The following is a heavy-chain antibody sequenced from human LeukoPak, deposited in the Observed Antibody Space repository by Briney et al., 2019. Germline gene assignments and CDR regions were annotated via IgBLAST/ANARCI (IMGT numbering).Heavy chain of an antibody. J-gene: IGHJ4*02. CDR3: ARRVAHRSLDY. V-gene: IGHV4-34*01. CDR2: INHSGGT. CDR1: GGSFSGYY. D-gene: IGHD1-14*01. Sequence: SETLSLTCAVYGGSFSGYYWSWIRQPPGKGLEWIGEINHSGGTNYNPSLKSRVSISVDTSKNQSPLRLSSVTAADTAVYYCARRVAHRSLDYWGQGTLVTVSS.